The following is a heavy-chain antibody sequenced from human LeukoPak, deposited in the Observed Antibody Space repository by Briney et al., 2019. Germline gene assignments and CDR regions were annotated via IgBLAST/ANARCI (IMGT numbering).Heavy chain of an antibody. D-gene: IGHD3-22*01. CDR1: GYTFTSYG. V-gene: IGHV1-18*01. Sequence: ASVKVSCKASGYTFTSYGIIWVRQAPGQGLEWMGWISAYNGNTNYAQKLQGRVTMTTDTSTSTAYMELRSLRSDDTAVYYCAAYYDSSGYYYGAFDIWGQGTMVTVSS. CDR2: ISAYNGNT. CDR3: AAYYDSSGYYYGAFDI. J-gene: IGHJ3*02.